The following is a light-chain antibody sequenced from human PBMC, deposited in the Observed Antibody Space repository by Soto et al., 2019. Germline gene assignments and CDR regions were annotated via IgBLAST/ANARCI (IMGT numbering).Light chain of an antibody. CDR2: NNN. Sequence: QSVLTQPPSASGTPGQRVTISCSGSSSNIGTNTVNWYQQLPGTAPKLLIYNNNQRPSGVPDRFSGSKSGTSASLAISGLQSEDEADYYCAAWDDILNGVVFGGGTKVTVL. J-gene: IGLJ2*01. CDR3: AAWDDILNGVV. CDR1: SSNIGTNT. V-gene: IGLV1-44*01.